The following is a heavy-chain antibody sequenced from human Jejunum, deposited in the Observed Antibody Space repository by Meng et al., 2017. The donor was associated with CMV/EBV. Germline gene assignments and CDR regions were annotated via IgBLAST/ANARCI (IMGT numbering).Heavy chain of an antibody. CDR2: IYRGDDK. J-gene: IGHJ4*02. V-gene: IGHV2-5*02. D-gene: IGHD1-26*01. Sequence: QITFKESGPTLGKPTQTLPLTCSFSGFLPRTSGEGVGWIRQPPGKALEWLALIYRGDDKRYSPSLNSRLTIAKDTSKNEVVLTLSNMGPADTGTYYCAHFVGGYYPSRPDYWGQGTLVTVFS. CDR1: GFLPRTSGEG. CDR3: AHFVGGYYPSRPDY.